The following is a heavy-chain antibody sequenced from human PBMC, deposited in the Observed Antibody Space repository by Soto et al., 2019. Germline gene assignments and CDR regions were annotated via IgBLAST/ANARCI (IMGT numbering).Heavy chain of an antibody. J-gene: IGHJ4*02. CDR3: ARPWREGRVDY. CDR1: GGSISSSNW. Sequence: QVQLQESGPGLVKPSGTLSLTCAVSGGSISSSNWWSWVRQPPGKGLEWIGEIYHSGNTNYNPSLNSRVTMAVDKSRNQFSLKLSSVTAADPAVYYCARPWREGRVDYWGQGTLVTVSS. V-gene: IGHV4-4*02. CDR2: IYHSGNT.